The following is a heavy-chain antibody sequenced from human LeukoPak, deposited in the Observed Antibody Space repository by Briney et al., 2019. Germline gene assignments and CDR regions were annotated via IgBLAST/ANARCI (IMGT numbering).Heavy chain of an antibody. V-gene: IGHV3-23*01. CDR1: GFTFSSYA. J-gene: IGHJ4*02. CDR2: ISGSGGST. Sequence: GGSLRLSCAASGFTFSSYAMSWVRQAPGKGLEWVSAISGSGGSTYYADSVKGRFTISRDNSKNTLYLQMNSLRAEDAAVYYCAKDSDYYDSSGYYTFDYWGQGTLVTVSS. D-gene: IGHD3-22*01. CDR3: AKDSDYYDSSGYYTFDY.